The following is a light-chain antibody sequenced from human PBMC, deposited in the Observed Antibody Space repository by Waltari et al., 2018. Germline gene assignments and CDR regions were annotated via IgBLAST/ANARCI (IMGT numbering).Light chain of an antibody. Sequence: QSALTQPASVSGSPGQSITISCTGTSSDVGSYNLVSWYQQYPGKAPKLMISEVNKRSSGVSQRCAGSKSGTTASLTISGLQAEDEADYFCAAWDDSLSAWVFGGGTKLTVL. J-gene: IGLJ3*02. CDR3: AAWDDSLSAWV. CDR2: EVN. CDR1: SSDVGSYNL. V-gene: IGLV2-23*02.